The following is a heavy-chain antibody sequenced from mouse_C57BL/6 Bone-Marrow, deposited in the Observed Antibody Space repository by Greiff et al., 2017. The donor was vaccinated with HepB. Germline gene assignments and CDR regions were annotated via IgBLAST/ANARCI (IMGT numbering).Heavy chain of an antibody. Sequence: VQLQQSGAELVKPGASVKLSCKASGYTFTSYWMQWVKQRPGQGLEWIGEIDPSDSYTNYNQKFKGKATLTVDTSSSTAYMQLSSLTSEDSAVYYCARKEVTTDFDYWGQGTTLTVSS. CDR2: IDPSDSYT. V-gene: IGHV1-50*01. D-gene: IGHD2-2*01. J-gene: IGHJ2*01. CDR3: ARKEVTTDFDY. CDR1: GYTFTSYW.